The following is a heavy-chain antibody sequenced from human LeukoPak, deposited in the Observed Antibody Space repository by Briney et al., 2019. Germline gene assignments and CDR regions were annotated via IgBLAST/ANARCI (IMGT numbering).Heavy chain of an antibody. CDR2: IYYSGST. CDR3: AGVVSGVGIVYYYYYMDV. Sequence: SETLSLTCTVSGGSISSSSYYWGWIRQPPGKGLEWIGSIYYSGSTYYNPSLKSRVTISVDTSKNQFSLKLSSVTAADTAVYYCAGVVSGVGIVYYYYYMDVWGKGTTVTVSS. V-gene: IGHV4-39*07. J-gene: IGHJ6*03. CDR1: GGSISSSSYY. D-gene: IGHD3-3*01.